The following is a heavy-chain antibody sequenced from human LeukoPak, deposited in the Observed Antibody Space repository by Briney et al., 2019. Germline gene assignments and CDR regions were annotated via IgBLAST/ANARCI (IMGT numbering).Heavy chain of an antibody. V-gene: IGHV3-11*01. CDR3: ARDRPLLRYFDWLLIDY. D-gene: IGHD3-9*01. J-gene: IGHJ4*02. CDR2: ISSSGSTI. CDR1: GFTFSDYY. Sequence: GALRLSCAASGFTFSDYYMSWIRQAPGKGLEWVSYISSSGSTIYYADSVKGRFTISRDNAKNSLYLQMNSLRAEDTAVYYCARDRPLLRYFDWLLIDYWGQGTLVTVSS.